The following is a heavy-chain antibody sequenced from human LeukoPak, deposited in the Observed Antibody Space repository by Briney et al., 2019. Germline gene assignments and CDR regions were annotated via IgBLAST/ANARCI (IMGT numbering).Heavy chain of an antibody. J-gene: IGHJ4*02. D-gene: IGHD3-10*01. CDR2: MNPNSGNT. V-gene: IGHV1-8*01. Sequence: GASVKVSCKASGYTFTSYDINWVRQATGQGLERMGWMNPNSGNTGYAQKFQGRVTMTRNTSISTAYMELSSLRSEDTAVYYCASFFGELGGYHFDYWGQATLVTVSS. CDR1: GYTFTSYD. CDR3: ASFFGELGGYHFDY.